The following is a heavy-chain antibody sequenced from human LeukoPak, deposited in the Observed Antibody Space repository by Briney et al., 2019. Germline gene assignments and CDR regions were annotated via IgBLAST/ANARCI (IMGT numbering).Heavy chain of an antibody. J-gene: IGHJ6*02. CDR2: ISGSGGST. CDR1: GFTFSSYA. D-gene: IGHD1-26*01. V-gene: IGHV3-23*01. Sequence: PGGSLRLSCAASGFTFSSYAMSWVRQAPGKGLEWVSAISGSGGSTYYADSVKGRFTISRDSSKNTLYLQMNSLRAEDTAVYYCAKDTVGVGAPGPYGMDVWGQGTTVTVSS. CDR3: AKDTVGVGAPGPYGMDV.